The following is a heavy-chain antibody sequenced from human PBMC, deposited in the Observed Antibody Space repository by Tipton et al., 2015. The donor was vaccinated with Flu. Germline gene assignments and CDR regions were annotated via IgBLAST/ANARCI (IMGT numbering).Heavy chain of an antibody. CDR3: ARSPGYYFDY. CDR2: IYYTGNT. Sequence: TLSLTCSVSGGSISSNSYYWGWIRQPPGKGLEWIGSIYYTGNTYYNSSLKSRVTISVDTSRNQFSLKLNSVTAADTAVYYCARSPGYYFDYWGQGTLVTVSS. J-gene: IGHJ4*02. CDR1: GGSISSNSYY. V-gene: IGHV4-39*07.